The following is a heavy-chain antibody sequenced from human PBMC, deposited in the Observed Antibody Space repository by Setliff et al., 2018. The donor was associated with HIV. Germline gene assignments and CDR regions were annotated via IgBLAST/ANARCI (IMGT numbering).Heavy chain of an antibody. CDR3: AIVQWDLLYVPDAFDI. CDR1: GGSISSHY. V-gene: IGHV4-59*11. D-gene: IGHD1-26*01. CDR2: IYSTGST. J-gene: IGHJ3*02. Sequence: KTSETLSLTCTVSGGSISSHYWSWIRQPPGKGLEWIGYIYSTGSTNYNPSLKSRVTISVDTSKNQFSLQLSSVTAADTAVYYCAIVQWDLLYVPDAFDIWGQGIMVTVSS.